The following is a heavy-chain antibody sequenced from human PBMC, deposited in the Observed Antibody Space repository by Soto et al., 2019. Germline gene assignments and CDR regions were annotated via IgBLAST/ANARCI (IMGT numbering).Heavy chain of an antibody. CDR1: GGTFSSYA. Sequence: GASVKVSCKASGGTFSSYAISWVRQAPGQGLEWMGGIIPIFGTANYAQKFQGRVTITADESTSTAYMELSSLRSEDTAVYYCALVRGDSSHKYYYYCYGMDVWGQGTTVTVSS. V-gene: IGHV1-69*13. D-gene: IGHD3-10*01. J-gene: IGHJ6*01. CDR3: ALVRGDSSHKYYYYCYGMDV. CDR2: IIPIFGTA.